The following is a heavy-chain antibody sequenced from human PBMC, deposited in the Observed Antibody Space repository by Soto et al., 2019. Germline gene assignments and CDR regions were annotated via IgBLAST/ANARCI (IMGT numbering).Heavy chain of an antibody. CDR1: GFSLDTWGVG. CDR3: ATALGSWGSYYFDH. CDR2: IYWDDDK. D-gene: IGHD3-16*01. V-gene: IGHV2-5*02. J-gene: IGHJ4*02. Sequence: QITLKESGPALVRPTQTLTLTCTVTGFSLDTWGVGVGWIRQPPGKAPEWLALIYWDDDKRYSPSLKNRLTITKDTSKNPVVLTVTNMDSVDTVTYYCATALGSWGSYYFDHWGQGTLVTVSS.